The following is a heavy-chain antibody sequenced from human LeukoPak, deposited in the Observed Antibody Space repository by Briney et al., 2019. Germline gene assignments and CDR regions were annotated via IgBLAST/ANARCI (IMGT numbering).Heavy chain of an antibody. Sequence: PGRSLRPSCSASGFTFGDYDTRWVRPAPGKGLECVSYISSSGSTVYYADSVKGRFTISRDNAKNSLYLQVNSLRAEDTAVYYCATAGPALDYWGQGTLVTVSS. V-gene: IGHV3-11*01. CDR1: GFTFGDYD. CDR2: ISSSGSTV. J-gene: IGHJ4*02. CDR3: ATAGPALDY.